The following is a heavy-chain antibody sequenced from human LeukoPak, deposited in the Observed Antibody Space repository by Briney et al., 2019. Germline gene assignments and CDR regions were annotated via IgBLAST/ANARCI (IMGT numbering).Heavy chain of an antibody. CDR1: GASLSVHY. V-gene: IGHV4-34*01. D-gene: IGHD4-17*01. CDR2: IDQRGNT. Sequence: SETLSLTCSVYGASLSVHYWTGMRQPPGKGLEWFGEIDQRGNTNYNPALKSRVTISVDTTKNQFSLKLSSVNAPDTAVYYCARLRHLDYWGQGPLLTVSS. J-gene: IGHJ4*02. CDR3: ARLRHLDY.